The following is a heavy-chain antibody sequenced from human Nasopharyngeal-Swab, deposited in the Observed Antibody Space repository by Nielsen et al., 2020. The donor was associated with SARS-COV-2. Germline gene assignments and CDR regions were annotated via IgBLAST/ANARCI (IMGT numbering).Heavy chain of an antibody. CDR1: GFTFSSYG. D-gene: IGHD1-20*01. CDR3: ARHNWNDDGMDV. CDR2: ISYDGSNK. V-gene: IGHV3-30*03. J-gene: IGHJ6*02. Sequence: GGSLRLSCAASGFTFSSYGMHWVRQAPGKGLEWVAVISYDGSNKYYADSVKGRFTISRDNAKNSLYLQMNSLRAEDTAVYYCARHNWNDDGMDVWGQGTTVTVSS.